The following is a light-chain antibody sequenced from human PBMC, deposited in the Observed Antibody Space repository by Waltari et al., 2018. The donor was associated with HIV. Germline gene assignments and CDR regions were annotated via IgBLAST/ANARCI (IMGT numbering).Light chain of an antibody. Sequence: EIVLTQSPGTLSLSPGERATLSCRASQSISSSYLDWYQQKPGQAPRLLIYGASRRATGIPDRFSGSGSGTDFTLTISRLEPEDFAVYYCQQRSNWPRTFGQGTKVEIK. CDR2: GAS. CDR1: QSISSSY. CDR3: QQRSNWPRT. V-gene: IGKV3D-20*02. J-gene: IGKJ1*01.